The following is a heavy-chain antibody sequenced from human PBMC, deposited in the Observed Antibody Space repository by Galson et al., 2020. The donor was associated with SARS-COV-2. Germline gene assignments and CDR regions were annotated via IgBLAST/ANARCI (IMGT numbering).Heavy chain of an antibody. D-gene: IGHD5-12*01. J-gene: IGHJ3*02. CDR2: IYYSGST. V-gene: IGHV4-30-4*08. Sequence: SQTLSLTCTVSGGSISSGDYYWSWIRQPPGKGLEWIGYIYYSGSTYYSPSLKSRVTISVDTSKNQFSLKLSSVTAADTAVYYCARGIVATINHAFDIWGQGTMVTVSS. CDR1: GGSISSGDYY. CDR3: ARGIVATINHAFDI.